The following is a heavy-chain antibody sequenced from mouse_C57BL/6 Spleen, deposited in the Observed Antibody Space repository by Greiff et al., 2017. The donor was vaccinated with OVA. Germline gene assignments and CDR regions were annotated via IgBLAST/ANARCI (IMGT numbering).Heavy chain of an antibody. CDR1: GYAFSSSW. Sequence: VQLQQSGPELVKPGASVKISCKASGYAFSSSWMNWVKQRPGKGLEWIGRIYPGDGDTNYNGKFKGKATLTADKSSSTAYMQLSSLTSEDSAVYFGARWEGCDGAGFAYWGQGTLVTVSA. J-gene: IGHJ3*01. V-gene: IGHV1-82*01. CDR2: IYPGDGDT. CDR3: ARWEGCDGAGFAY. D-gene: IGHD4-1*01.